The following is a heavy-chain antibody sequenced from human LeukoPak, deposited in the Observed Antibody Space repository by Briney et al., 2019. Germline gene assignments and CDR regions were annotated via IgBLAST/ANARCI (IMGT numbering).Heavy chain of an antibody. CDR2: IYYSGST. V-gene: IGHV4-59*01. D-gene: IGHD3-10*01. CDR1: GGSITSYY. Sequence: SETLSLTCTVSGGSITSYYWSWIRQPPGKGLEWIGYIYYSGSTNYNPSLKSRVAISVDTSKNQFSLKLSSVTAADTAVYYCARGGVNYKIAGPWGQGALVTVSS. J-gene: IGHJ5*02. CDR3: ARGGVNYKIAGP.